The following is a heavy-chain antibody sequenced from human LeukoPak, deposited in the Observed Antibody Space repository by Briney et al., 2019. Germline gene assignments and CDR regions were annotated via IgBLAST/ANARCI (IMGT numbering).Heavy chain of an antibody. CDR3: ARGLGDYNTDWFPVSGY. D-gene: IGHD3-9*01. CDR2: MNPGNGDT. CDR1: GYTFTTHD. J-gene: IGHJ4*02. V-gene: IGHV1-8*01. Sequence: ASVEVSCKASGYTFTTHDLTWVRQATGQGLEWMGWMNPGNGDTAYAQKFQGRVAMTRDTSMSTAYMELNNLGSEDTAIYYCARGLGDYNTDWFPVSGYWGQGTPVTVSS.